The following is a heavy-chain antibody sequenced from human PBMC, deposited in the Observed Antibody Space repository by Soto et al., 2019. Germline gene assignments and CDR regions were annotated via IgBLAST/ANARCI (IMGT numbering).Heavy chain of an antibody. D-gene: IGHD3-10*01. CDR2: MNPNSGNT. CDR3: ARGSQLLWFGELQSAEVQYYMDV. Sequence: ASVKVSCKASGYTFTSEDINWLRQAPGQGLEWMGWMNPNSGNTGYAQKFQGRVTMTRNTSISTAYMELSSLRSEDTAVYYCARGSQLLWFGELQSAEVQYYMDVWGKGTTVTVSS. CDR1: GYTFTSED. J-gene: IGHJ6*03. V-gene: IGHV1-8*01.